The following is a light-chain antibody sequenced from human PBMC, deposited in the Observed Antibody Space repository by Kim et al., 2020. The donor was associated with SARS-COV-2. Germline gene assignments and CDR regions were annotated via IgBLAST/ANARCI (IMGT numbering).Light chain of an antibody. CDR1: QSVTTN. CDR3: QQYHSWPPMYT. Sequence: GERATLACRASQSVTTNLVWYQQKPGQAPRLLIYDASTRATGVPARFSGSGSGTDFTLTINGLQSEDFAVYYCQQYHSWPPMYTFGQGTKVDIK. V-gene: IGKV3-15*01. CDR2: DAS. J-gene: IGKJ2*01.